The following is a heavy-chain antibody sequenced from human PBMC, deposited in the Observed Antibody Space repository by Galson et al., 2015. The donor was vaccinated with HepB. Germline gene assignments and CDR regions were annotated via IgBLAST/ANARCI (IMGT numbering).Heavy chain of an antibody. CDR3: ARDREHDYGGAFDI. Sequence: TLSLTCTVSGGSISSGDYYWSWIRQPPGKGLEWIGYIYYSGSTYYNPSLKSRVTISVDTSKNQFSLKLSSVTAADTAVYYCARDREHDYGGAFDIWGQGTMVTVSS. J-gene: IGHJ3*02. CDR1: GGSISSGDYY. V-gene: IGHV4-30-4*01. D-gene: IGHD4-23*01. CDR2: IYYSGST.